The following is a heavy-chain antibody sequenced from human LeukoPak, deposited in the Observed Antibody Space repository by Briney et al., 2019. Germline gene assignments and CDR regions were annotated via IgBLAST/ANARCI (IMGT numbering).Heavy chain of an antibody. CDR2: FDPEDGET. Sequence: GASVKVSCKVSGYTLTELCMHWVRQAPGKGLEWMGGFDPEDGETIYAQKFQGRVTMTEDTSTDTAYMELSSLRSEDTAVYYCATSAGLTGTTFDYWGQGTLVTVSS. CDR3: ATSAGLTGTTFDY. CDR1: GYTLTELC. V-gene: IGHV1-24*01. J-gene: IGHJ4*02. D-gene: IGHD1-7*01.